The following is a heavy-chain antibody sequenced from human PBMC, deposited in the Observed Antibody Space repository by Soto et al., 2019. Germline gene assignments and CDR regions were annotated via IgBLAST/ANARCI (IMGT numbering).Heavy chain of an antibody. Sequence: SDTMSLNCVVYSGSISSSNWSRWVLQPPGKWLEWIGEIYHSGSTNYNPSLKSRVTISVDKSKNQFSLKLSSVTAADTAVYYCARDMSYCSSTTCYAEDYYYYMDVWGKGTTVT. V-gene: IGHV4-4*02. CDR1: SGSISSSNW. CDR3: ARDMSYCSSTTCYAEDYYYYMDV. CDR2: IYHSGST. D-gene: IGHD2-2*01. J-gene: IGHJ6*03.